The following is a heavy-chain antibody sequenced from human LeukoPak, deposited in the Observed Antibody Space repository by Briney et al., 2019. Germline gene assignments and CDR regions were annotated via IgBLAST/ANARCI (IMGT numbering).Heavy chain of an antibody. D-gene: IGHD3-22*01. CDR3: ARLRRNGDSGGFYYYYDY. CDR1: GFTFTSFS. J-gene: IGHJ4*02. V-gene: IGHV3-21*01. Sequence: PGGSLRLSCAASGFTFTSFSFNWVRQAPGKGLEWVSSINTVAPYIYYADSVRGRFTISRDNAKNSVYLQMDSLRAEDTGVYYCARLRRNGDSGGFYYYYDYWGQGTLVTVSS. CDR2: INTVAPYI.